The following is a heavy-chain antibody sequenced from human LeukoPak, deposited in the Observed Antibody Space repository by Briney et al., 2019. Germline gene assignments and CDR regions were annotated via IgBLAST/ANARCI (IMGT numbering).Heavy chain of an antibody. D-gene: IGHD5-18*01. CDR2: ISGSGGST. Sequence: GGSLRLSCAASGFTFSSYAMSWVRQAPGKGLEWVSAISGSGGSTYYADSVKGRFTISRDNSKNTLYLQMNSLRAEDTAVYSCARDLRTGYTYGYPLDYWGQGTLVTVSS. J-gene: IGHJ4*02. CDR1: GFTFSSYA. V-gene: IGHV3-23*01. CDR3: ARDLRTGYTYGYPLDY.